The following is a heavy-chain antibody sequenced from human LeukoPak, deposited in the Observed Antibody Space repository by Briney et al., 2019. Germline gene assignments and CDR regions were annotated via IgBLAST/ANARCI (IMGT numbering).Heavy chain of an antibody. Sequence: ASMKVSCKASGYTFTNYGISWVRQAPGQGLEWMGWISAYNGDTKYAQNLQGRVTMTTDTSTSTAYMDVRSLTSDDTALYYCGRDTKTTVVAGGIEYWGQGTLVTVSS. CDR1: GYTFTNYG. V-gene: IGHV1-18*01. D-gene: IGHD4-11*01. CDR2: ISAYNGDT. CDR3: GRDTKTTVVAGGIEY. J-gene: IGHJ4*02.